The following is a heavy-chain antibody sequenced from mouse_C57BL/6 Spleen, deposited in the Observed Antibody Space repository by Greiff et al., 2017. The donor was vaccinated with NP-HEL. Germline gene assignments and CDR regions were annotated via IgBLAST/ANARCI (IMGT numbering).Heavy chain of an antibody. CDR2: FHPYNDDN. CDR1: GYTFTTYP. J-gene: IGHJ4*01. Sequence: QVQLQQSGAELVKPGASVKMSCKASGYTFTTYPIEWMKQNHGKSLEWIGNFHPYNDDNKYNEKFKGKATLTVEKSSSTVYLERSRLTSDDSAFYSCSRGGHDYYAMDYRGQGTSVTVSS. CDR3: SRGGHDYYAMDY. V-gene: IGHV1-47*01.